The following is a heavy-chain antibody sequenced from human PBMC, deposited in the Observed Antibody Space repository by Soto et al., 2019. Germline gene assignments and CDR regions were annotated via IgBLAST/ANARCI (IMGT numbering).Heavy chain of an antibody. J-gene: IGHJ6*02. Sequence: GASVKVSFKASGGTFSSYAISWVRQAPGQGLEWMGGIIPIFGTANYAQKFQGRVTITADKSTSTAYRELSSLRSEDTAVYYCAREGYDFWGAGHYYYYGMDVWGQGTTVTVSS. CDR2: IIPIFGTA. CDR3: AREGYDFWGAGHYYYYGMDV. D-gene: IGHD3-3*01. V-gene: IGHV1-69*06. CDR1: GGTFSSYA.